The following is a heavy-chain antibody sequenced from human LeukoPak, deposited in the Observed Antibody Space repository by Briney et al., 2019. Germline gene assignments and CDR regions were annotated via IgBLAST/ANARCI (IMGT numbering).Heavy chain of an antibody. J-gene: IGHJ6*03. V-gene: IGHV3-48*01. D-gene: IGHD3-16*01. CDR2: ISSSSSTI. CDR1: GFTFSSYS. Sequence: GGSLRLSCAASGFTFSSYSMNWVRQAPGKGLEWVSYISSSSSTIYYADSVKGRFTISRDNAKNSLYLQMNSLRAEDTAVYYCARENDYVWGSSDYYYMDVWGKGTTVTASS. CDR3: ARENDYVWGSSDYYYMDV.